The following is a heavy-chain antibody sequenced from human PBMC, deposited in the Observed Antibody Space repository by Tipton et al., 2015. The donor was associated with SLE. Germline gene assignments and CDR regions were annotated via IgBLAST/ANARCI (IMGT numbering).Heavy chain of an antibody. V-gene: IGHV4-59*01. CDR3: ARQRLRLLSPLDA. CDR2: IHYSGST. Sequence: TLSLTCSVSGASINNYYWSWIRQSPGKGLEWIGYIHYSGSTNYNPSLKRRVTISLDTSRSQFSLRLSSVTAADTAVYYCARQRLRLLSPLDAWGQGTTVTVS. J-gene: IGHJ6*02. CDR1: GASINNYY. D-gene: IGHD3-10*01.